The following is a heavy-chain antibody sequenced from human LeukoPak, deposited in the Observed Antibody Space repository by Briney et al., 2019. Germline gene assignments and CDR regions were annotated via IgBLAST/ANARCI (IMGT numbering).Heavy chain of an antibody. CDR2: TYYRSKWYN. V-gene: IGHV6-1*01. Sequence: SQTLSLTCAISGDTVSSNSAAWNRIRQSPSRGLEWLGRTYYRSKWYNDYAVSVKSRITINPDTSKNQFSLQLNSATPEDTAVYYCARDLGPGVRARDDDAFDIWGPGTMVTVSS. J-gene: IGHJ3*02. CDR1: GDTVSSNSAA. CDR3: ARDLGPGVRARDDDAFDI. D-gene: IGHD1-26*01.